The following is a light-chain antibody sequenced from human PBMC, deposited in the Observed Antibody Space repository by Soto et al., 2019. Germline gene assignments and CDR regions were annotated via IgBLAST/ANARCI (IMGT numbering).Light chain of an antibody. V-gene: IGKV1-5*01. J-gene: IGKJ1*01. CDR1: QSISSW. CDR2: DAS. Sequence: DLQITQSTSDLSECVRYRVTITFRDSQSISSWLAWYQQKPGKAPKLLIYDASSLGSGVPSRFSGSGSGTEFTLTITSLQTDDFATYYCQQYNSYPCTFGKGTKVDIK. CDR3: QQYNSYPCT.